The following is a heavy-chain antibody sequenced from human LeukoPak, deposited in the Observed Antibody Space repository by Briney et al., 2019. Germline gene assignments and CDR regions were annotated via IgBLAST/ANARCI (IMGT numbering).Heavy chain of an antibody. CDR3: ARGPYSGKPIGY. V-gene: IGHV3-30-3*01. J-gene: IGHJ4*02. Sequence: PGGSLRLSCAASGFTLSSYAMHWVRQAPGKGLEWVAVISYDGSNKYYADSVKGRFTISRDNSKNTLYLQMNSLRAEDTAVYYCARGPYSGKPIGYWGQGTLVTVSS. D-gene: IGHD1-26*01. CDR1: GFTLSSYA. CDR2: ISYDGSNK.